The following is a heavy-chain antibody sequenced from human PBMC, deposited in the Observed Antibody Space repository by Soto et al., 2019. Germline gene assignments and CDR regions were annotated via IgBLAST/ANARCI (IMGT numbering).Heavy chain of an antibody. CDR2: IYYSGST. V-gene: IGHV4-39*01. CDR3: ARQPLLTGYLFDY. Sequence: QLQLQESGPGLVKPSETLSLTCTVSGGSISSSSYYWGWIRQPPGKGLEWIGSIYYSGSTYYNPSLKSRVTISVDTSKNQFSLKLSSVTAADTAVYYCARQPLLTGYLFDYWGQGTLVTVSS. J-gene: IGHJ4*02. CDR1: GGSISSSSYY. D-gene: IGHD3-9*01.